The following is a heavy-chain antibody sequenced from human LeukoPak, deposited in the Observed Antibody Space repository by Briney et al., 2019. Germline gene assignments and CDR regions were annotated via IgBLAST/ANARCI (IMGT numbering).Heavy chain of an antibody. CDR1: GGSIDTYY. CDR2: VFHTGST. Sequence: SETLSLTCTVSGGSIDTYYWNWIRQPPGKGLEWIGYVFHTGSTNYNPSLKSRVTISVDTSKNQFSLKLSSVTAADTAVYYCARTELNYYYYYMDVWGKGTTVTVSS. J-gene: IGHJ6*03. D-gene: IGHD1-26*01. CDR3: ARTELNYYYYYMDV. V-gene: IGHV4-59*01.